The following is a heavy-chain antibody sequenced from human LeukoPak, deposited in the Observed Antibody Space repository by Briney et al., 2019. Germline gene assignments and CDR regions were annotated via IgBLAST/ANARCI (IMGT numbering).Heavy chain of an antibody. Sequence: ASVKVSCKASGYTFTGYYMHWVRRAPGQGLEWMGWINPNSGGTNYAQKFQGRVTMTRDTSISTAYMELSRLRSDDTAVYYCARAQPQEYYYYYYMDVWGKGTTVTVSS. CDR3: ARAQPQEYYYYYYMDV. D-gene: IGHD5-18*01. CDR2: INPNSGGT. V-gene: IGHV1-2*02. J-gene: IGHJ6*03. CDR1: GYTFTGYY.